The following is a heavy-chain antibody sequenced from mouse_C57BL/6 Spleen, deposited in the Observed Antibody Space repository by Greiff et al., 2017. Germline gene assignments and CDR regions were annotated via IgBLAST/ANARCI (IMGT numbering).Heavy chain of an antibody. D-gene: IGHD1-1*01. V-gene: IGHV5-6*02. J-gene: IGHJ2*01. CDR3: ARDYGSSYDSFDY. CDR1: GFTFSSYG. CDR2: ISSGGSYT. Sequence: EVKLVESGGDLVKPGGSLKLSCAASGFTFSSYGMSWVRQTPDKRLEWVATISSGGSYTYYPDSVKGRFTISRDNAKNTLYLQLSSLKSEDTAMYYCARDYGSSYDSFDYWGQGTTLTVSS.